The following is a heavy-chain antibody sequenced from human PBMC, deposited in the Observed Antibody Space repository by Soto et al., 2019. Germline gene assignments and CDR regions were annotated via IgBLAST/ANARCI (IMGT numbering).Heavy chain of an antibody. Sequence: GESLKISCKGSGYSFTSYWIRWVRQMPGKGLEWMGRIDPSDSYTNYSPSFQGHVTISADKSISTAYLQWSSLKASDTAIYYCAKRKGGTYYWYGMDVWGQGTTVTVSS. V-gene: IGHV5-10-1*01. CDR3: AKRKGGTYYWYGMDV. CDR2: IDPSDSYT. CDR1: GYSFTSYW. D-gene: IGHD1-26*01. J-gene: IGHJ6*02.